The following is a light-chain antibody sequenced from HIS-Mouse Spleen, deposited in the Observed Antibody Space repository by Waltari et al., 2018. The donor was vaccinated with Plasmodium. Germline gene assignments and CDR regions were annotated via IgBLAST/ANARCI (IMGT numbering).Light chain of an antibody. CDR3: QAWDSSTAV. CDR2: QDS. J-gene: IGLJ3*02. CDR1: KLGVKY. V-gene: IGLV3-1*01. Sequence: SYELTQPPSVSVSPGQTASITCSGEKLGVKYACWYRQKPGQSPVLVIYQDSKRPSGIPGRFSGSNSGNTATLTISGTQAMDEADYYCQAWDSSTAVFGGGTKLTVL.